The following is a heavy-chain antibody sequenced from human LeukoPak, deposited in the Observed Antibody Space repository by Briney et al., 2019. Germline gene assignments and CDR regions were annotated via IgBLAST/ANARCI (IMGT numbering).Heavy chain of an antibody. CDR1: GGSFSGYY. D-gene: IGHD6-6*01. V-gene: IGHV4-34*01. CDR2: INHSGST. Sequence: SETLSLTCAVYGGSFSGYYWSWIRQPPGKGLEWIGEINHSGSTKFNASLESRVTMSVETSKNQFTLKLNSVTAADTAVYYCAKVYSSSSRDAFDVWGPGTMVTVSS. CDR3: AKVYSSSSRDAFDV. J-gene: IGHJ3*01.